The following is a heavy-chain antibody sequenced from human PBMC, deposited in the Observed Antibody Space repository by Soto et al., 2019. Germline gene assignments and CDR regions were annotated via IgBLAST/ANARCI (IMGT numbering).Heavy chain of an antibody. CDR2: ISGDGTTT. CDR3: AIQDCTNDVCHEAAVTVGGALEY. V-gene: IGHV3-74*03. J-gene: IGHJ4*02. Sequence: EVQLVESGGGLVQPGKALRLSCAASGFTFSKYWMHWVRQVTGRGPVWVSYISGDGTTTEYADTVKGRFTISRDNAKNTLYLHMDSQRVEDTAVYYCAIQDCTNDVCHEAAVTVGGALEYWRQGAPFTLAS. CDR1: GFTFSKYW. D-gene: IGHD2-8*01.